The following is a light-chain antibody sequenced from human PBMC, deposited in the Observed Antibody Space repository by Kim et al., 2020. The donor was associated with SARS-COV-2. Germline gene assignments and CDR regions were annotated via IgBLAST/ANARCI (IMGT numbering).Light chain of an antibody. CDR1: QSVPSNY. CDR2: GAS. J-gene: IGKJ4*01. V-gene: IGKV3-20*01. Sequence: PGERATLSCRASQSVPSNYLAWFQQKPGQAPRLLIYGASSRATGIPDRFSGSGSGTDFTLTISRLEPEDFALYYCQQYASSPLTFGGGTKLE. CDR3: QQYASSPLT.